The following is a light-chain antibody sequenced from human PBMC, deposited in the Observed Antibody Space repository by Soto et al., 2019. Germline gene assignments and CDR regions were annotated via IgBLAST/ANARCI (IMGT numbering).Light chain of an antibody. Sequence: DILMTQSPATLSLSPGGRATLSCRASQSVSSNLAWYQQKPGQAPRLLIRRASTRATGIPARFSGSGSGTEFTLTISSLQSEDFAVYFCQQYNNWPGTFGPGTKVEIK. J-gene: IGKJ1*01. CDR3: QQYNNWPGT. CDR2: RAS. CDR1: QSVSSN. V-gene: IGKV3-15*01.